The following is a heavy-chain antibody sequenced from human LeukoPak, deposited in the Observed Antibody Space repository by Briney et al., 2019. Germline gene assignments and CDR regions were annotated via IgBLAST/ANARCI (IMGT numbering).Heavy chain of an antibody. CDR2: ISGNAIRT. V-gene: IGHV3-23*01. D-gene: IGHD2-21*01. J-gene: IGHJ6*02. CDR3: AKDVWPPMDV. Sequence: PGGSLRLSCTASGVTFVSYVMSWVRQAPGKGLEWVSSISGNAIRTYYADSVKGRFTISRDNSKNTLYLQMNNLRAEDTAVYYCAKDVWPPMDVWGQETTVTVSS. CDR1: GVTFVSYV.